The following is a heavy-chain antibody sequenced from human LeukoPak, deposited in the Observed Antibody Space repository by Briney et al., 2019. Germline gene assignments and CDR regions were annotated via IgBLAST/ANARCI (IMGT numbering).Heavy chain of an antibody. V-gene: IGHV4-59*08. D-gene: IGHD1-26*01. Sequence: SETLSLTCTVSGGSISSYYWSWIRQPPGKGLEWIGYIYYSGSTNYNPSLKSRVTISVDTSKNQFSLKLSSVTAADTAVYYCARGGYGELLVPYWGQGTLVTVSS. CDR2: IYYSGST. CDR1: GGSISSYY. CDR3: ARGGYGELLVPY. J-gene: IGHJ4*02.